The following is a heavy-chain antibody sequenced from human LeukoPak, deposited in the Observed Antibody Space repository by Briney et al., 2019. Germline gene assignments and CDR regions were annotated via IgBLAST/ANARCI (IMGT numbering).Heavy chain of an antibody. CDR2: IYYSGST. V-gene: IGHV4-59*01. CDR1: GGSISNYY. Sequence: PSETLSLTCTVSGGSISNYYWSWIRQPPGKGLEWIGYIYYSGSTNYNPSLKSRVTISVDTSKNQFSLKLSSVTAADTAVYYCARDRIGYSYGSDAFDIWGQGTMVTVSS. CDR3: ARDRIGYSYGSDAFDI. J-gene: IGHJ3*02. D-gene: IGHD5-18*01.